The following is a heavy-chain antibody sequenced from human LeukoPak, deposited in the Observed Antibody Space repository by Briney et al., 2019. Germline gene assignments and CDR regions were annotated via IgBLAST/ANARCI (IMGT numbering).Heavy chain of an antibody. CDR1: GGSISSGGYY. CDR3: ARDQVAGHDY. D-gene: IGHD6-19*01. Sequence: SETLSLTCTVSGGSISSGGYYWSWIRQPPGKGLEWIGSIYHSGSTYYNPSLKSRVTISVDTSKNQFSLKLSSVTAADTAVYYCARDQVAGHDYWGQGTLVTVSS. V-gene: IGHV4-39*07. J-gene: IGHJ4*02. CDR2: IYHSGST.